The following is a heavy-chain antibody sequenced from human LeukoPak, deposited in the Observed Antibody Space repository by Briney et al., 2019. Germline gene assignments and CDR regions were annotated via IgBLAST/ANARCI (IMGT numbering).Heavy chain of an antibody. Sequence: ASVKVSCKASGGTFSSYAISWVRQAPGQGLEWMGGIIPIFGTANYAQKFQGRVTITADESTSTAYMELSSLRSKDTAVYYCALPPSYGSGSYGDYWGQGTLVTVSS. CDR3: ALPPSYGSGSYGDY. CDR2: IIPIFGTA. D-gene: IGHD3-10*01. CDR1: GGTFSSYA. V-gene: IGHV1-69*13. J-gene: IGHJ4*02.